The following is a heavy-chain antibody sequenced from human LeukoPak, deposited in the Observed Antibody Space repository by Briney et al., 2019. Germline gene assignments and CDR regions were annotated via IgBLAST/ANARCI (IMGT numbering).Heavy chain of an antibody. CDR2: FDPEDGET. CDR1: GYTLTELS. D-gene: IGHD2-2*01. V-gene: IGHV1-24*01. Sequence: RASVKVSCKVSGYTLTELSMHWVRQAPGKGLEWMGGFDPEDGETIYAQKFQGRVTMTEDTSTDTAYMELSRLRSDDTAVYYCAKGHYRYCSSTSCYEDGMDVWGQGTTVTVSS. J-gene: IGHJ6*02. CDR3: AKGHYRYCSSTSCYEDGMDV.